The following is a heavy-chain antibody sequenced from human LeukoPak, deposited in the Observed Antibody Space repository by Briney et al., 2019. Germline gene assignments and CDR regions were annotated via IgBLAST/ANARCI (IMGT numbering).Heavy chain of an antibody. CDR3: ARVEWFGELSPFDI. D-gene: IGHD3-10*01. V-gene: IGHV4-61*01. J-gene: IGHJ3*02. Sequence: PSETLSLTCTVSGGSVSSGTCYGSGIRQPPGEGREWIWYIYDSGSTNYNPSLKSRVTISVDTTKNQFCRALSPVTAPDTAVYYCARVEWFGELSPFDIWGQGTMVTVSS. CDR1: GGSVSSGTCY. CDR2: IYDSGST.